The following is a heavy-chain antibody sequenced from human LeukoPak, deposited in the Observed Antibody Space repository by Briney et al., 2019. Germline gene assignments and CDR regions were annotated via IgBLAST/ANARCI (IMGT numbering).Heavy chain of an antibody. D-gene: IGHD2-2*01. Sequence: QAGGSLRLSCAASGFSVTDHYITWVRQAPGKGLEWVSIIYRGGSLYYADAVRGRFYLFRDTSTNTLFLQMHNLRPEDTAVYYCARGHSTNYFYYGMAVWGRGTTVTVSS. V-gene: IGHV3-53*01. CDR3: ARGHSTNYFYYGMAV. CDR1: GFSVTDHY. CDR2: IYRGGSL. J-gene: IGHJ6*02.